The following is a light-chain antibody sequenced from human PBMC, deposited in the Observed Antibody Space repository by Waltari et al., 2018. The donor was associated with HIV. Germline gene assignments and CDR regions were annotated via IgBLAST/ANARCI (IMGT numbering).Light chain of an antibody. CDR1: SSNIGSNT. V-gene: IGLV1-44*01. CDR2: SNN. CDR3: AAWDDSLNGPGVV. J-gene: IGLJ2*01. Sequence: QSVLPQPPSASGTPGQRVTISCSGRSSNIGSNTVNWYQQLPGTAPKLLIYSNNQRPSGVPDRFSGSKSGTSASLAISGLQSEDEADYYCAAWDDSLNGPGVVFGGGTKLTVL.